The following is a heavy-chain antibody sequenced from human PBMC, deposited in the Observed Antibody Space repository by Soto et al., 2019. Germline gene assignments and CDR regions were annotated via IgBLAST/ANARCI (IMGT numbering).Heavy chain of an antibody. V-gene: IGHV1-8*01. CDR3: ARGGGAFLGWLLDYCAMDV. CDR1: GYTFTTYA. Sequence: QVQLVQSGAEVKKPGGSVKVSCKASGYTFTTYAINWVRQATGQGLEWMGWMNPNSGITGYAQKFQGRFTMTRTTYIRPTYMGQSILKSENTAVYYCARGGGAFLGWLLDYCAMDVWGQGTTVTVSS. D-gene: IGHD3-3*01. CDR2: MNPNSGIT. J-gene: IGHJ6*02.